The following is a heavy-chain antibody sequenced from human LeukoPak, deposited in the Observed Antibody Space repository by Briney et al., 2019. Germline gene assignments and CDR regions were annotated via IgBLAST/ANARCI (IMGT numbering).Heavy chain of an antibody. CDR3: ARGAWATRLGS. D-gene: IGHD2-15*01. J-gene: IGHJ4*02. V-gene: IGHV4-34*01. CDR1: GESLNSYY. Sequence: SETLSLTCAVYGESLNSYYWSWVRQPPGEGLEWIGEIYESGTAEYNPPLKSRVTISMVPSKQQFSLSLSSVAAADTAVYYCARGAWATRLGSWGLGTPVIVSS. CDR2: IYESGTA.